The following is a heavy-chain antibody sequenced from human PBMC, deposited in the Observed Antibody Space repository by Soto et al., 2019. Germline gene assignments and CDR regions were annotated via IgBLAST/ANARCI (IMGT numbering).Heavy chain of an antibody. CDR3: ARSGEGSSGTYNGGDFDY. V-gene: IGHV3-30-3*01. CDR1: GFTFSSSA. Sequence: QVQLVESGGGVVQPGRSLRLSCEASGFTFSSSAMNWVRQAPGKGLEWVAVISYDGNNKDCADSVKGRFTISRDNSKNTLYLQMNSLRTEDTAVYFCARSGEGSSGTYNGGDFDYWGQGTLVTVSS. D-gene: IGHD1-26*01. CDR2: ISYDGNNK. J-gene: IGHJ4*02.